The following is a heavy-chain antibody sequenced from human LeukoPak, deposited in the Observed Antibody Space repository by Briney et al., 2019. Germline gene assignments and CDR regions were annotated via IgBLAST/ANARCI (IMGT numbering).Heavy chain of an antibody. J-gene: IGHJ4*02. V-gene: IGHV5-51*01. Sequence: ESLKISGKGSGYSFTSYWIGWVRQMPGKGLEWMGIIDPGDSATRYRPSFQGQVTISADKSISTAYLQWTSLKASDTAMYYCARWGVRYSSSHFDYWGQGTLVTVSS. CDR3: ARWGVRYSSSHFDY. D-gene: IGHD6-13*01. CDR1: GYSFTSYW. CDR2: IDPGDSAT.